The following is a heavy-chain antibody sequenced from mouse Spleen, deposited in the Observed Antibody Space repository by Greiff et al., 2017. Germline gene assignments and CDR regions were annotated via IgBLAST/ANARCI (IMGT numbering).Heavy chain of an antibody. Sequence: DVQLVESGGGLVQPGGSLRLSCATSGFTFTDYYMSWVRQPPGKALEWLGFIRNKANGYTTEYSASVKGRFTISRDNSQSILYLQMNTLRAEDSATYYCARDRGYFDVWGAGTTVTVSS. J-gene: IGHJ1*01. CDR1: GFTFTDYY. V-gene: IGHV7-3*02. CDR3: ARDRGYFDV. CDR2: IRNKANGYTT.